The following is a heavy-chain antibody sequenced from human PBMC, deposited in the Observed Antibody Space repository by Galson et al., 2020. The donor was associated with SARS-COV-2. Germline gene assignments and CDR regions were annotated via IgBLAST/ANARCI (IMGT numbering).Heavy chain of an antibody. CDR2: IYPGDSHT. CDR3: ASSTIFGVLCHDAFDI. D-gene: IGHD3-3*01. J-gene: IGHJ3*02. CDR1: GYSFTSYW. V-gene: IGHV5-51*01. Sequence: GESLKISCQGSGYSFTSYWIAWVRQMPGKGLEWMAIIYPGDSHTTYSPSFQGQVTISADKSISTAYLQWSSLKASDTAMYYCASSTIFGVLCHDAFDIWCQGTMVTVSS.